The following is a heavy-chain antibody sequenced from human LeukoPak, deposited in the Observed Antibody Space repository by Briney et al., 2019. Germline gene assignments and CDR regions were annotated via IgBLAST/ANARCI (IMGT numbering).Heavy chain of an antibody. CDR3: ARSGGTYYYDSSGYYY. CDR1: GFTFSSYS. V-gene: IGHV3-33*08. J-gene: IGHJ4*02. Sequence: GSLRLSCAASGFTFSSYSMSWVRQAPGKGLEWVAVIWYDGSNKYYADSVKGRFTISRDNSKNTLYLQMNSLRAEDTAVYYCARSGGTYYYDSSGYYYWGQGTLVTVSS. CDR2: IWYDGSNK. D-gene: IGHD3-22*01.